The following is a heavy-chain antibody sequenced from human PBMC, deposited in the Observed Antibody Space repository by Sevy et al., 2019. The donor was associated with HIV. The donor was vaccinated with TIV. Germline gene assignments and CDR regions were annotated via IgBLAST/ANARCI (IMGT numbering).Heavy chain of an antibody. CDR2: ISYVGSNE. V-gene: IGHV3-30-3*01. D-gene: IGHD1-1*01. CDR1: GFTFSYFS. Sequence: GGSLRLSCAASGFTFSYFSMHWVRQAPGKGLEWVATISYVGSNEHYADSVKGRFTISGDNSTNALYLQMNSLGAEDTAVYSCALERLSSDVAEYFENWGQGTLVTVSS. J-gene: IGHJ1*01. CDR3: ALERLSSDVAEYFEN.